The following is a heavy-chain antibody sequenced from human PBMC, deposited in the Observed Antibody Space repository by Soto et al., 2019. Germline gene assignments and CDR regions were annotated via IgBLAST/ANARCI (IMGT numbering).Heavy chain of an antibody. J-gene: IGHJ4*02. CDR3: ARDRTYGDSHYFDY. Sequence: SETLSLTCTVSGGSISSGGYYWSWIRQHPGKGLEWIGYIYYSGSTYYNPSLKSRVTISVDTSKNQFSLKLSSVTAADTAVYYCARDRTYGDSHYFDYWGQGTLVTVSS. CDR2: IYYSGST. D-gene: IGHD4-17*01. V-gene: IGHV4-31*03. CDR1: GGSISSGGYY.